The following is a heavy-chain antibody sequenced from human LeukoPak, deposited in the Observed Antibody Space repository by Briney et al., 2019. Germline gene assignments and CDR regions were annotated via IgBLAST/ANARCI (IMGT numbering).Heavy chain of an antibody. J-gene: IGHJ4*02. V-gene: IGHV3-21*01. CDR1: GFTFSSYS. CDR3: AKPRALVVPAPNY. CDR2: ISSSSSYI. Sequence: GGSLRLSCAASGFTFSSYSMNWVRQAPGKGLEWVSSISSSSSYIYYADSVKGRFTISRDNAKNSLYLQMNSLRAEDTAVYYCAKPRALVVPAPNYWGQGTLVTVSS. D-gene: IGHD2-2*01.